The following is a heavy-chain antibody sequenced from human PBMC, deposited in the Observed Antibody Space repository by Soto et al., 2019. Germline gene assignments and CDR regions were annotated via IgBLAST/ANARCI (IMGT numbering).Heavy chain of an antibody. CDR1: GGSFSVYY. D-gene: IGHD6-19*01. CDR2: INHSGST. Sequence: SETLSITCAFYGGSFSVYYWSWIRQPPGKGLDWIGEINHSGSTNYNPSLKSRVTISVDTSKNQFSLKLSSATAADTAVYYCARGRSRGWYRLSPPSEYFQHWGQGTMVTVSS. CDR3: ARGRSRGWYRLSPPSEYFQH. V-gene: IGHV4-34*01. J-gene: IGHJ1*01.